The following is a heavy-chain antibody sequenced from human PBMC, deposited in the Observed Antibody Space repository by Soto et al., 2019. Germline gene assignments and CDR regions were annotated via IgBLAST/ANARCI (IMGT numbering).Heavy chain of an antibody. CDR2: ISPDGGST. Sequence: GGSLRLSCSGSGFRFSRYGMFWVRQAPGKGLEYVSAISPDGGSTYAADSVKGRFINSRDKSKNTLYLQMSRLRTEDTGIYYCVKADLQAGMVTWGQGTLVTVSS. J-gene: IGHJ5*02. V-gene: IGHV3-64D*08. CDR3: VKADLQAGMVT. D-gene: IGHD6-19*01. CDR1: GFRFSRYG.